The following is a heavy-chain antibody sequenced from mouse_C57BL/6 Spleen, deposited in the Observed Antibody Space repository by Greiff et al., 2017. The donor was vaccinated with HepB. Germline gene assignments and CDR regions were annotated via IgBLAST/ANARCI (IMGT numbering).Heavy chain of an antibody. CDR3: AKHCYDGYFCYAMDY. CDR1: GFSLTSYG. Sequence: QVQLKQSGPGLVAPSQSLSITCTVSGFSLTSYGVDWVRQPPGKGLEWLGVIWGGGSTNYNSALMSRLCISKDNSKSQVFLKMNSLQTHHTAMYYCAKHCYDGYFCYAMDYWSQGTSVTDAS. CDR2: IWGGGST. J-gene: IGHJ4*01. D-gene: IGHD2-3*01. V-gene: IGHV2-9*01.